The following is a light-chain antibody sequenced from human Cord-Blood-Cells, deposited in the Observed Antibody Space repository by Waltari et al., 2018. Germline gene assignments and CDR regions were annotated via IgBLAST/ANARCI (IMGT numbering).Light chain of an antibody. V-gene: IGLV2-11*01. CDR1: NSDVGGYNY. CDR2: DVS. Sequence: QSALTQPRSVSGSPGQSVTISCTGTNSDVGGYNYVSWYQQHPGKAPKLMIYDVSKRPSGVPDRFSGSKSGNPASLTISGLQAEDEADYYCCSYAGSYTLVFGGGTKLTVL. J-gene: IGLJ2*01. CDR3: CSYAGSYTLV.